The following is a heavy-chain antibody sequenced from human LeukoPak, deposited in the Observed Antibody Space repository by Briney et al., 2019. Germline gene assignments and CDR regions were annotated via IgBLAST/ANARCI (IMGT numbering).Heavy chain of an antibody. CDR3: AQAGSGTLPGGVGY. J-gene: IGHJ4*02. Sequence: GGSLRLSCAASGFTFDDYAMHWVRQAPGKGLEGVSGISWNSGSIGYADSVKGRFTISRDNAKNSLYLQMNSLRAEDTALYYCAQAGSGTLPGGVGYWGQGTLVTVSS. D-gene: IGHD3-10*01. CDR2: ISWNSGSI. CDR1: GFTFDDYA. V-gene: IGHV3-9*01.